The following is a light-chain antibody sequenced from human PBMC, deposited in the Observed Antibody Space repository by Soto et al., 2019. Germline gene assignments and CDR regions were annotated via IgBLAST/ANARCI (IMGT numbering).Light chain of an antibody. CDR1: SGYSTYA. V-gene: IGLV4-69*01. Sequence: QPVLTQSPSASASLGAWVKLTCTLSSGYSTYAIAWHQQQSEKGPRFLMKINYDGTHSKGDGFFDRFSGSSSGAERHLTISSLQSEDEADYYCQSLGTGIQVFGGGTKLTVL. J-gene: IGLJ3*02. CDR2: INYDGTH. CDR3: QSLGTGIQV.